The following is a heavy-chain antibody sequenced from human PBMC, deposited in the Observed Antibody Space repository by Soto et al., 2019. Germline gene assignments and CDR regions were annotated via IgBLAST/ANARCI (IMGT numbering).Heavy chain of an antibody. CDR3: ARVPTYYDFWSGYSPDYYYYMDV. Sequence: VKVSCKASGYTFTSYDINWVRQATGQGLEWMGWMNPNSGNTGYAQKFQGRVTMTRNTSISTAYMELSSLRSEDTAVYYCARVPTYYDFWSGYSPDYYYYMDVWGKGTTVTVSS. D-gene: IGHD3-3*01. V-gene: IGHV1-8*01. CDR2: MNPNSGNT. CDR1: GYTFTSYD. J-gene: IGHJ6*03.